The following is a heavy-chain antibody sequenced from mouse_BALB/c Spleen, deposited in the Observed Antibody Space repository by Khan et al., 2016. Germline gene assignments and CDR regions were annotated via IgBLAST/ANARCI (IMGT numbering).Heavy chain of an antibody. D-gene: IGHD1-2*01. V-gene: IGHV1-82*01. CDR2: IYPGDGDT. CDR3: ARGYGYGAMDY. J-gene: IGHJ4*01. CDR1: GYAFSSSW. Sequence: QVQLQQSGPELVKPGASVKISCKASGYAFSSSWMNWVKQRPGQGLEWIGRIYPGDGDTNYTGKFKGKATLTADKSSSTAYMQLSSLTSVDSAVYFCARGYGYGAMDYWGQGTSVTVSS.